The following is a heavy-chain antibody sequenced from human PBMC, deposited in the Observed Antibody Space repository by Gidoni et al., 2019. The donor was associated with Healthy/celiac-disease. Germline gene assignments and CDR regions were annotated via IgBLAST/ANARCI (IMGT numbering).Heavy chain of an antibody. J-gene: IGHJ4*02. D-gene: IGHD3-3*01. Sequence: EVQLVESGGGLVQPGRSLRLSCTASGFTFGDYAMSWFRQAPGKGLEWVGFIRSKAYGGTTEYAASVKGRFTISRDDSKSIAYLQMNSLKTEDTAVYYCTRGYYDFWSGYYGYWGQGTLVTVSS. CDR2: IRSKAYGGTT. V-gene: IGHV3-49*03. CDR3: TRGYYDFWSGYYGY. CDR1: GFTFGDYA.